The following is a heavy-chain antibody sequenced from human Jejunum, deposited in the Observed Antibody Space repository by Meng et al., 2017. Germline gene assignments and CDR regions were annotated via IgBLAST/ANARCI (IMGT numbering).Heavy chain of an antibody. V-gene: IGHV4-4*02. CDR2: IHHSGST. J-gene: IGHJ4*02. Sequence: QVQLQELGPGLLKPSGTLSLPCGVSGGSISSSEWWSWVRQPPGKGLEWIGEIHHSGSTNYNPSLKSRVTISVDKSKNQFSLKLSSVTAADTAVYYCAREWSGSFRHFDYWGQGTLVTVSS. D-gene: IGHD3-16*02. CDR3: AREWSGSFRHFDY. CDR1: GGSISSSEW.